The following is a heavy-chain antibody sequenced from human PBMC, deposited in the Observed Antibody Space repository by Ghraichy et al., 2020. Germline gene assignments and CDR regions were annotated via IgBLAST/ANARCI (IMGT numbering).Heavy chain of an antibody. CDR1: GFTFSSYG. V-gene: IGHV3-33*01. J-gene: IGHJ2*01. CDR3: ARVGGLPIDYWYFDL. CDR2: IWYDGSNK. Sequence: GGSLRLSCAASGFTFSSYGMHWVRQAPGKGLEWVAVIWYDGSNKYYADSVKGRFTISRDNSKNTLYLQMNSLRAEDTAVYYCARVGGLPIDYWYFDLWGRGTLVTVSS. D-gene: IGHD3-16*01.